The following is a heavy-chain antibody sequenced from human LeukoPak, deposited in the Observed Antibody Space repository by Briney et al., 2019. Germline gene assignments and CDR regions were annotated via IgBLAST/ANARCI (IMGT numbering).Heavy chain of an antibody. Sequence: ASVKVSCKVSGYTLTELSMHWVRQAPGKGLEWMGGFDPEDGETIYAQKFQGRVTMTEDTSTDTAYMELSSLRSEDTAVYYFARGPGAIAQEAFDYWGQGTLVTVSS. CDR1: GYTLTELS. D-gene: IGHD1-26*01. CDR2: FDPEDGET. J-gene: IGHJ4*02. V-gene: IGHV1-24*01. CDR3: ARGPGAIAQEAFDY.